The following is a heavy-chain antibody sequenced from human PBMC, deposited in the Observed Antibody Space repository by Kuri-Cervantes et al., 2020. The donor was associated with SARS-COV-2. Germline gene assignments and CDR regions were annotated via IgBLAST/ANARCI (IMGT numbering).Heavy chain of an antibody. Sequence: SETLSLTCAVYGGSFSGYYWGWIRQPPGTGLEYIGSIYYSGGTHYNPSLKSRVTTSVDTSNNQFSLKLSSVTAADTAVYYCARLVVAATLYYYYYMDVWGKGTTVTVSS. J-gene: IGHJ6*03. V-gene: IGHV4-34*01. CDR1: GGSFSGYY. CDR2: IYYSGGT. CDR3: ARLVVAATLYYYYYMDV. D-gene: IGHD2-15*01.